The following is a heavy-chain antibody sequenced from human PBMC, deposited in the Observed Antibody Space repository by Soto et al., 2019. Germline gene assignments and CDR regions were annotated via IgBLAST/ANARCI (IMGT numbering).Heavy chain of an antibody. J-gene: IGHJ3*02. CDR2: INPNSGGT. Sequence: WASVKVSCKASGYTFTGYYMHWVRQAPGQGLEWMGWINPNSGGTNYAQKFQGRVTMTRDTSISTAHMGLSRLRSDDTAVYYCAREAHCTNGVCIDSDAFDIWGQGTMVTVSS. CDR3: AREAHCTNGVCIDSDAFDI. D-gene: IGHD2-8*01. V-gene: IGHV1-2*02. CDR1: GYTFTGYY.